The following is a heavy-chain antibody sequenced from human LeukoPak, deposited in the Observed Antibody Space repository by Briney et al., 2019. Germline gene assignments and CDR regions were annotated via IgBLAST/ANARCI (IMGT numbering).Heavy chain of an antibody. CDR3: ARALDIVATITPIDY. Sequence: GRSLRLSCAASGFTFSSYAMHWVRQAPGKGLEWVAVISYDGSNKYYADSVKGRFTISRDNAKNSLYLQMNSLRAEDTAVYYCARALDIVATITPIDYWGQGTLVTVSS. CDR1: GFTFSSYA. J-gene: IGHJ4*02. V-gene: IGHV3-30-3*01. CDR2: ISYDGSNK. D-gene: IGHD5-12*01.